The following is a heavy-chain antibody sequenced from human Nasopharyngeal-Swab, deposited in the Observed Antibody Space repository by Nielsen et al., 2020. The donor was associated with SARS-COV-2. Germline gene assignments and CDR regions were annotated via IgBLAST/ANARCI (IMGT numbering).Heavy chain of an antibody. Sequence: SETLSLTCTVSGGSISSYYWSWIRQPPGKGLEWIGYIYYSGSTNYNPSLKSRVTISVDTSKNQFSLKPSSVTAADTAVYYCAVLSDGSVDDAFDIWGQGTMVTVSS. V-gene: IGHV4-59*01. CDR3: AVLSDGSVDDAFDI. D-gene: IGHD3-22*01. CDR1: GGSISSYY. J-gene: IGHJ3*02. CDR2: IYYSGST.